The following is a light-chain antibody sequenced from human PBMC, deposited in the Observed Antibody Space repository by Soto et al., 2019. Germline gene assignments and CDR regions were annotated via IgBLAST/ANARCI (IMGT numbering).Light chain of an antibody. V-gene: IGLV2-14*01. CDR2: DVS. CDR1: SSDVGGYNY. Sequence: SVLTQPASVSGSPGQSITISCTGTSSDVGGYNYVSWYQQHPGKAPKLMIYDVSNRPSGVSNRFSGSKSGNTASLTISGLQAEDEADYYCSSYTRRRVNVFGTGTKVTVL. J-gene: IGLJ1*01. CDR3: SSYTRRRVNV.